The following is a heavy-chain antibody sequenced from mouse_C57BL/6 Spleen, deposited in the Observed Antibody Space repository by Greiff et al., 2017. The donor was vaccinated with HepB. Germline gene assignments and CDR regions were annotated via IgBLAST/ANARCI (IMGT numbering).Heavy chain of an antibody. D-gene: IGHD4-1*01. J-gene: IGHJ2*01. Sequence: VQLQQSGPVLVKPGASVKMSCKASGYTFTDYYMNWVKQSHGKSLEWIGVINPYNGGTSYNQMFKGKATLTVDKSSSTAYMELNSLTSEDSAVYYCARSGLGFDYWGQGTTLTVSS. V-gene: IGHV1-19*01. CDR2: INPYNGGT. CDR3: ARSGLGFDY. CDR1: GYTFTDYY.